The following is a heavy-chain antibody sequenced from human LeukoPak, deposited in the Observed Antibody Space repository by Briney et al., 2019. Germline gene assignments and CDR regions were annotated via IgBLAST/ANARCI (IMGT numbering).Heavy chain of an antibody. J-gene: IGHJ3*02. Sequence: GGSLRLSCAASGFTFSSYEMNWVRQAPGKGLEWVSYISSSGSLIFYADSVRGRFTISRDNARNSLYLQMNSLRAEDTAVYYFAREDEDAFDIWGQGTMVTVSS. V-gene: IGHV3-48*03. CDR3: AREDEDAFDI. CDR1: GFTFSSYE. CDR2: ISSSGSLI.